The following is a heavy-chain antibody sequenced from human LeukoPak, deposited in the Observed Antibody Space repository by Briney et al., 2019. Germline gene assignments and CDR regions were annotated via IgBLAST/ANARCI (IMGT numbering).Heavy chain of an antibody. D-gene: IGHD3-22*01. CDR2: INPSGGST. CDR3: ARDSYYYDSSGYYYGGY. V-gene: IGHV1-46*01. CDR1: GYTFTSYY. Sequence: ASVKVSCKASGYTFTSYYMHWVRQAPGQGLEWMGIINPSGGSTSYAQKFQGRVTMTRDTSTSTVYMELSSLRSEDTAVYYCARDSYYYDSSGYYYGGYWGQGTLVNVSS. J-gene: IGHJ4*02.